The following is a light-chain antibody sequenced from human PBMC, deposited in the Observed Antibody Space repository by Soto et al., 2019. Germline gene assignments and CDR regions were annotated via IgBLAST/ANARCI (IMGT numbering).Light chain of an antibody. CDR1: QYINNW. CDR3: QQYNSYPHT. Sequence: DIQMTQSPSTLSASLGDRVTITCRASQYINNWLAWYQQRPGTAPRLLIHKASTLQTWVPSRFSGSASGTEFTLTISSLQPDDFAIYYCQQYNSYPHTFGQGTKLEIK. J-gene: IGKJ2*01. V-gene: IGKV1-5*03. CDR2: KAS.